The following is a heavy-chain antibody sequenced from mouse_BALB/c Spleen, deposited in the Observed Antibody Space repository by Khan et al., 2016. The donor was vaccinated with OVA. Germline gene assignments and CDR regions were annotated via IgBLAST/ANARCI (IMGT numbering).Heavy chain of an antibody. CDR3: ARDGIDY. V-gene: IGHV1-7*01. J-gene: IGHJ2*01. D-gene: IGHD2-3*01. Sequence: VQLQQSGAELAKPGASVKMSCKASGYTFSTYCIHWVKQRPGQGLEWIGYINPSSGYTYYNQRFNDKSTLTADKSSSTAYMQLSSLTSEDTAVYYCARDGIDYWGQGTTLTVSS. CDR2: INPSSGYT. CDR1: GYTFSTYC.